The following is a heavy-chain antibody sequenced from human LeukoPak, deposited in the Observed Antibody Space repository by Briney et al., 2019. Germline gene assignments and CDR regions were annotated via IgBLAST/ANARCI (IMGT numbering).Heavy chain of an antibody. CDR1: GFTFSSFN. CDR2: ITSSGTHI. D-gene: IGHD1-26*01. Sequence: GGSLRLSRAASGFTFSSFNMNWARQAPGKAMEWVSSITSSGTHIFYADSVRGRFTISRDNAKNSLYLQMDSLGPDDTAVYYCARAPYSGNYGNDYYYYMDVWGKGTTVTISS. V-gene: IGHV3-21*01. J-gene: IGHJ6*03. CDR3: ARAPYSGNYGNDYYYYMDV.